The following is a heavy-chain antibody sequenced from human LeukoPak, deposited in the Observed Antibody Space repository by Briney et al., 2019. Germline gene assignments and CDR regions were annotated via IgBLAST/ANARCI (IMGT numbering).Heavy chain of an antibody. V-gene: IGHV4-59*01. Sequence: SETLSLTCTVSGGSISSYYWNWIRQPPGKGLEWIGYIYSSGSTNYNPSLKGRVTISVDTSKNQFSLKLSSVTAADTAVYYCARDYYDSSGYWWFDPWGQGTLVTVSS. J-gene: IGHJ5*02. CDR1: GGSISSYY. CDR2: IYSSGST. D-gene: IGHD3-22*01. CDR3: ARDYYDSSGYWWFDP.